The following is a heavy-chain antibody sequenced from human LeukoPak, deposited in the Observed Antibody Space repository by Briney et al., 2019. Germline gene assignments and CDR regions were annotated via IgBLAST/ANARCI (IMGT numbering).Heavy chain of an antibody. CDR3: ARASNYFDVLY. CDR1: GGSISSSSYY. Sequence: PSETLSLTCNVSGGSISSSSYYWGWIRQPPGKGLEWIGTIYYTGSTYYNPSLKTRVTISIDTSKNQFSLRLSSVTAADTAVYFCARASNYFDVLYWGQGTLVTVSS. V-gene: IGHV4-39*01. CDR2: IYYTGST. D-gene: IGHD3-22*01. J-gene: IGHJ4*02.